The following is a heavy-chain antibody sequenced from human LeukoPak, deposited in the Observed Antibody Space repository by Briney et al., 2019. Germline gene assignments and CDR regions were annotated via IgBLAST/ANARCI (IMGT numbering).Heavy chain of an antibody. CDR1: GFTFSSYA. CDR2: ISGSGGST. CDR3: AKGRELGWLYVSYFDD. D-gene: IGHD5-12*01. V-gene: IGHV3-23*01. Sequence: PGGSLTLSCAASGFTFSSYAMKWLRQAPGKGLEGLTVISGSGGSTYYADSVKGQFTISRDKSKDTLYLQMNSRRAEDTAVNYCAKGRELGWLYVSYFDDWGQGTLVTVSS. J-gene: IGHJ4*02.